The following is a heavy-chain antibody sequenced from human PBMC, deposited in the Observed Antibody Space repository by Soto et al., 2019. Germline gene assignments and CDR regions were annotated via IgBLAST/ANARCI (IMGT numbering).Heavy chain of an antibody. Sequence: GGSLRLSCAASEFTFRIFAMHWLRQSPGKGLEWVAVISYDGSRKADSEKGRFTVSRDNSWNTLYLQMNSLRAEDTAIYYCARGDREDIEEVVGVRPGEYSMDVWGQGTTVTVSS. J-gene: IGHJ6*02. CDR2: ISYDGSRK. D-gene: IGHD1-26*01. V-gene: IGHV3-30-3*01. CDR1: EFTFRIFA. CDR3: ARGDREDIEEVVGVRPGEYSMDV.